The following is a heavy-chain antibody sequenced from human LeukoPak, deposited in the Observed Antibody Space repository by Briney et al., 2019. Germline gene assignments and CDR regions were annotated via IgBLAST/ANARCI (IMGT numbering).Heavy chain of an antibody. J-gene: IGHJ4*02. D-gene: IGHD3-16*01. Sequence: GGSLSLSCAASGFSLSSYAMSWVRQAPGKGLEWVSAISGSGRSTYYADSVKGRFTISRDNSENTLYLQMNSLRAEGTAVYYRAKVMPHLDYWGQGTLVTVSS. V-gene: IGHV3-23*01. CDR3: AKVMPHLDY. CDR2: ISGSGRST. CDR1: GFSLSSYA.